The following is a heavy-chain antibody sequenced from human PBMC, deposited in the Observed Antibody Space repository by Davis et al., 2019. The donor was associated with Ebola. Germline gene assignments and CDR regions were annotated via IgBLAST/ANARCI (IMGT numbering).Heavy chain of an antibody. V-gene: IGHV4-39*07. D-gene: IGHD2-15*01. J-gene: IGHJ5*02. CDR1: GGSISSSSYY. CDR3: ARETPSYCSGGSCYSGWFDP. Sequence: SETLSLTCTVSGGSISSSSYYWGWIRQPPGKGLEWIGSIYYSGSTYYNPSRKSRVTISVDRSKNQFSLKLSSVTAADTAVYYCARETPSYCSGGSCYSGWFDPWGQGTLVAVSS. CDR2: IYYSGST.